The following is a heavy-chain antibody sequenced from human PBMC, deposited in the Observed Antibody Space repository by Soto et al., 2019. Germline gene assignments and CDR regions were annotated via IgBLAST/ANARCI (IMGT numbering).Heavy chain of an antibody. CDR1: GGSISSSSYY. Sequence: QLQLQESGPGLVKPSETLSLTCTVSGGSISSSSYYWGWIRQPPGKGLEWIGSIYYSGSTYYNPSLKSRVTISVDTSKNQFSLKLSSVTAADTAVYYCARHRTRYCSGGSCLYWYFDLWGRGTLVTVSS. CDR2: IYYSGST. V-gene: IGHV4-39*01. D-gene: IGHD2-15*01. J-gene: IGHJ2*01. CDR3: ARHRTRYCSGGSCLYWYFDL.